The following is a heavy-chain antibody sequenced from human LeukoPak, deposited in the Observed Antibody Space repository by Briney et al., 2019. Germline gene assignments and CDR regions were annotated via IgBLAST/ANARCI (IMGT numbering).Heavy chain of an antibody. Sequence: GASVKVSCKASGYTFTSYDINWVRQATGQGLEWMGWMNPNSGNTGYAQKFQGRVTMTRNTSISTAYMELSSLRSEDTAVYYCARVGFGAMIVVVSYYYYRDVWGKGTTVTVSS. CDR2: MNPNSGNT. CDR1: GYTFTSYD. V-gene: IGHV1-8*01. J-gene: IGHJ6*03. D-gene: IGHD3-22*01. CDR3: ARVGFGAMIVVVSYYYYRDV.